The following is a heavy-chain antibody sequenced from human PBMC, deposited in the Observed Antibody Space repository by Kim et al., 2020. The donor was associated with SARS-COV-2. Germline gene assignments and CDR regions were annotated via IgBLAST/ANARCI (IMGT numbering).Heavy chain of an antibody. CDR1: GGSISSSSYY. CDR3: ARLSEAGSYYNGRYYMDV. Sequence: SETLSLTCTVSGGSISSSSYYWGWIRQPPGKGLEWIGSIYYSGSTYYNPSLKSRVTISVDTSKNQFSLKLSSVTAADTAVYYCARLSEAGSYYNGRYYMDVWGKGTTVTVSS. V-gene: IGHV4-39*01. CDR2: IYYSGST. D-gene: IGHD3-10*01. J-gene: IGHJ6*03.